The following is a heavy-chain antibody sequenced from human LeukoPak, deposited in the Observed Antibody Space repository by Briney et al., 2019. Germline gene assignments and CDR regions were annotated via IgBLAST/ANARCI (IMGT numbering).Heavy chain of an antibody. V-gene: IGHV4-4*07. D-gene: IGHD3-10*01. Sequence: SETLSLTCTVSGYSISSGYYWSWIRQPAGKGLEWIGRIYTSGSTNYNPSLKSRVTMSVDTSKNQFSLKLSSVTAADTAVYYCARGATYYYGSGSFNWFDPWGQGTLVTVSS. CDR1: GYSISSGYY. CDR2: IYTSGST. J-gene: IGHJ5*02. CDR3: ARGATYYYGSGSFNWFDP.